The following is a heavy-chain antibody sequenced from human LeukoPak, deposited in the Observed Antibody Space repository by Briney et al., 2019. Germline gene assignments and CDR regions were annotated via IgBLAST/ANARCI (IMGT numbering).Heavy chain of an antibody. CDR3: AKVEVSVVRGVIDFDY. D-gene: IGHD3-10*01. CDR1: GFTFSSYG. J-gene: IGHJ4*02. V-gene: IGHV3-30*02. Sequence: GGSLRLSCAASGFTFSSYGMHWVRQAPGKGLEWVAFIRYDGSNKYYADSAKGRFTISRDNSKNTLYLQMNSLRAEDTAVYYCAKVEVSVVRGVIDFDYWGQGTLVTVSS. CDR2: IRYDGSNK.